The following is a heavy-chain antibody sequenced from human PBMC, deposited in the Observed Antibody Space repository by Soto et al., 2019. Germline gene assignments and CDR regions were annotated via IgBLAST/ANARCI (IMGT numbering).Heavy chain of an antibody. D-gene: IGHD2-8*01. V-gene: IGHV1-18*01. CDR1: DYMFTIYG. CDR2: ISGYNGNT. CDR3: ARGLNGLSSFDY. Sequence: AAVKGSCKAFDYMFTIYGIIWVRQAPGQGLEWMGWISGYNGNTNYAEKLQGRVTMTTDTSTSTAYMELRSLRSDDTAVYYCARGLNGLSSFDYWGQGTLVTVSS. J-gene: IGHJ4*02.